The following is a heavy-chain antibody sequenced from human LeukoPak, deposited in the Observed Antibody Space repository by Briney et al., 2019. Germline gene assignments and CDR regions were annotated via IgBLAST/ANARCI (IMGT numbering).Heavy chain of an antibody. V-gene: IGHV4-34*01. CDR1: GGSFSGYY. Sequence: SETLSLTCAVYGGSFSGYYWSWIRQTPGKGLEWIGEINHSGSTNYNPSLKSRVTISVDTSKNQFSLKLSSVTAADTAVYYCARTETATKVYYFDYWGQGTLVTVSS. CDR3: ARTETATKVYYFDY. D-gene: IGHD5-24*01. CDR2: INHSGST. J-gene: IGHJ4*02.